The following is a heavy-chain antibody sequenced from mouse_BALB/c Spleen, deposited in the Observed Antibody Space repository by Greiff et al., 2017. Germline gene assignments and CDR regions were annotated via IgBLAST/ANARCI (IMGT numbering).Heavy chain of an antibody. D-gene: IGHD1-1*01. J-gene: IGHJ4*01. CDR1: GFTFSDYG. Sequence: EVKVVESGGGLVQPGGSRKLSCAASGFTFSDYGMAWVRQAPGKGPEWVAFISNLAYSIYYADTVTGRFTISRENAKNTLYLEMSSLRSEDTAMYYCARVTTVVATRAMDYWGQGTSVTVSS. CDR3: ARVTTVVATRAMDY. CDR2: ISNLAYSI. V-gene: IGHV5-15*02.